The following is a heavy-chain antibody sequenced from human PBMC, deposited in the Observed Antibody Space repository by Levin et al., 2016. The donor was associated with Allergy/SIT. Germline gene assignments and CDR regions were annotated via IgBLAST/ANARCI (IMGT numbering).Heavy chain of an antibody. CDR3: AGGSLSHFDY. J-gene: IGHJ4*02. D-gene: IGHD3-16*01. CDR2: IYYSGST. Sequence: RQAPGKGLEWIGYIYYSGSTNYNPSLKSRVTISVDTSKNQFSLKLSSVTAADTAVYYCAGGSLSHFDYWGQGTLVTVSS. V-gene: IGHV4-59*01.